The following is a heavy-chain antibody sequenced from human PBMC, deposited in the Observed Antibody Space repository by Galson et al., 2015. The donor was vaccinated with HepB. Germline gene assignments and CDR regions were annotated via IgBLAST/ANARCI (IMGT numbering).Heavy chain of an antibody. V-gene: IGHV4-31*03. CDR2: IYADGST. Sequence: LTCSASGGSISSAGFYWNWIRHHPGKGLEWMGYIYADGSTYYNPSLNSRLSISADTSKNQFSLKLSSVTSADTAVYYCVGYGDLPWYWGQGTLVTVSS. J-gene: IGHJ4*02. CDR3: VGYGDLPWY. CDR1: GGSISSAGFY. D-gene: IGHD4-17*01.